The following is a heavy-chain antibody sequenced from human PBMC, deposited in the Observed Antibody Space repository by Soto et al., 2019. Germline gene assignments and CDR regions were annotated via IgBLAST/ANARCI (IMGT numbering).Heavy chain of an antibody. Sequence: QVQLQESGPGLVKPSETLALTCTVSGCSITRCGYYWSWIRQHPGKGLEWIGYIYNSGTTYYNPSLKSRVTIAVDTSKNQFSLKLTSVTAADTAVYYCARDPAPWGQGTLVTVSS. CDR3: ARDPAP. CDR1: GCSITRCGYY. V-gene: IGHV4-31*03. J-gene: IGHJ5*02. CDR2: IYNSGTT.